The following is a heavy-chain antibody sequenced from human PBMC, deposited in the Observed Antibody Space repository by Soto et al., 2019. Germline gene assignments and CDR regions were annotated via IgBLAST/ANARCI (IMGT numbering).Heavy chain of an antibody. V-gene: IGHV5-51*01. CDR3: AGGYSYGYYYYGMDV. Sequence: PGESLKISCKGSGYSFTSYWIGWVRQMPGKGLEWMGIIYPGDSDTRYSPSFQGQVTISADKSISTAYLQWSSLKASDTAMYYCAGGYSYGYYYYGMDVWGQGTTVTVSS. CDR2: IYPGDSDT. D-gene: IGHD5-18*01. CDR1: GYSFTSYW. J-gene: IGHJ6*02.